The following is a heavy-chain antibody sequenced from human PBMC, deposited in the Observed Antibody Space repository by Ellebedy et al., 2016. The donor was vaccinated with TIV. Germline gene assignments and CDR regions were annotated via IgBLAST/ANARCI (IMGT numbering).Heavy chain of an antibody. CDR3: ARGVVIAVRGVVGFDP. V-gene: IGHV3-48*03. Sequence: GESLKISCAASGFTFGNYEMYWVRQAPGRGLEWASYISSSGNSIDYADSVKGRFTISRDNAKKSLFLQMNSLRAEDTAIYYCARGVVIAVRGVVGFDPWGQGTLVTVSS. CDR1: GFTFGNYE. J-gene: IGHJ5*02. CDR2: ISSSGNSI. D-gene: IGHD3-10*01.